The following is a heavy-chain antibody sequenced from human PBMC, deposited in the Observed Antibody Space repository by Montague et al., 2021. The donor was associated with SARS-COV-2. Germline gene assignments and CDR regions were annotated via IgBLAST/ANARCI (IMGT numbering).Heavy chain of an antibody. D-gene: IGHD3-10*01. CDR2: ISYDGSNK. J-gene: IGHJ6*02. V-gene: IGHV3-30*04. CDR3: ARVLDYYGSGSYPLYYYYGMDV. CDR1: EFTFSRYA. Sequence: SLRLSCAASEFTFSRYAMHWVRQAPGKGLEWVAVISYDGSNKYYADSVKGRFTISRDNSKNTLYLQMNSLRAEDTAVYYCARVLDYYGSGSYPLYYYYGMDVWGQGTTVTVSS.